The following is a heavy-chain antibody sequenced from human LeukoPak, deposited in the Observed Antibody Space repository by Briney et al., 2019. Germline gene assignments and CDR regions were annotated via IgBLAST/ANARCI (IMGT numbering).Heavy chain of an antibody. D-gene: IGHD1-26*01. V-gene: IGHV3-23*01. Sequence: GGSLRLSCAASGFTFSSYAMSWVRQAPGKGLEWVSAIVGSGDTTYYTDSVKGRFTISRDNSQNTLYLQMNSLRAEDTAVYYCAKVMSGRYYFDYWGQGTLVTVSS. CDR2: IVGSGDTT. CDR1: GFTFSSYA. J-gene: IGHJ4*02. CDR3: AKVMSGRYYFDY.